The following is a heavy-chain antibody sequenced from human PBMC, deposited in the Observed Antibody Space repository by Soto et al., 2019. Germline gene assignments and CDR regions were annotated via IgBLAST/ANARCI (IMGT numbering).Heavy chain of an antibody. D-gene: IGHD2-8*02. CDR3: ARPLVVEPQGGGMDV. J-gene: IGHJ6*02. CDR2: IIPIFGTA. V-gene: IGHV1-69*12. Sequence: QVQLVQSGAEGKKPGSSGKASCKVSEGTLGSIVFSWGRRAPGKGFKGRGGIIPIFGTANYTQKFQGRVTITADESTSTGYMELSSLRSEDTAVYYCARPLVVEPQGGGMDVWGQGTTVTVSS. CDR1: EGTLGSIV.